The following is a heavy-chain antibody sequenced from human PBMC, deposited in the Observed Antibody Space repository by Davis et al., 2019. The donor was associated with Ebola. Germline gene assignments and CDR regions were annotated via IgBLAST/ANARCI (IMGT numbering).Heavy chain of an antibody. J-gene: IGHJ4*02. Sequence: PGGSLRLSCTASGFSFGDFGMRWFRQAPGQGLEWVGFIRSKIYGGTATYAASVRVRFTISRDDSKNIAYLQMNSLKSEDSACYYCIPVLLGGATGGYWGQGTLVTIAS. CDR3: IPVLLGGATGGY. CDR1: GFSFGDFG. V-gene: IGHV3-49*03. CDR2: IRSKIYGGTA. D-gene: IGHD3-3*01.